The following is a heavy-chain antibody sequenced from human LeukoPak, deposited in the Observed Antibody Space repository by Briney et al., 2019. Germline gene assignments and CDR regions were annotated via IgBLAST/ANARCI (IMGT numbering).Heavy chain of an antibody. V-gene: IGHV3-74*01. CDR1: GFTFSSYW. Sequence: PGGSLRLSCAASGFTFSSYWMHWVRQAPGKGLVWVSRINSDRSDTTYADSVKGRFTISRDNAKNTLYLQMNSLRAEDTAVYYCLLRSGVAVAGSRVLDYWGQGTLVTVSS. CDR2: INSDRSDT. CDR3: LLRSGVAVAGSRVLDY. J-gene: IGHJ4*02. D-gene: IGHD6-19*01.